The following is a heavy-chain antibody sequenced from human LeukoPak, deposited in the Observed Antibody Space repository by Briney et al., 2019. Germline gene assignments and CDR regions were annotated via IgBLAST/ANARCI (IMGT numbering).Heavy chain of an antibody. CDR3: ARGHLNYYGSGSYYNVPSNDY. D-gene: IGHD3-10*01. CDR2: INAGNGNT. J-gene: IGHJ4*02. Sequence: GASVKVSCKASGYTFTSYAMHWVRQAPGQRLEWMGWINAGNGNTKYSQKFQGRVTMTRNTSISTAYMELSSLRSEDTAVYYCARGHLNYYGSGSYYNVPSNDYWGQGTLVTVSS. CDR1: GYTFTSYA. V-gene: IGHV1-3*01.